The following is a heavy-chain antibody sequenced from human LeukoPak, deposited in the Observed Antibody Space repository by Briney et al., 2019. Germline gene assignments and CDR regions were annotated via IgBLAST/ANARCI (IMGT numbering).Heavy chain of an antibody. CDR3: ARRTESSLYYYYYMDV. V-gene: IGHV1-8*03. Sequence: ASVKVSCKASGYTFTSYDINWVRPATGQGLEWMGWMNPNSGNTGYAQKFQGRVTTTRNTSISTAYMELSSLRSEDTAVYYCARRTESSLYYYYYMDVWGKGTTVTVPS. J-gene: IGHJ6*03. CDR2: MNPNSGNT. CDR1: GYTFTSYD.